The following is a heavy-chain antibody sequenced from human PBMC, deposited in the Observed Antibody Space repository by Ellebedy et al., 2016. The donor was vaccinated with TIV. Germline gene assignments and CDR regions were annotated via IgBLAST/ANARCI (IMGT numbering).Heavy chain of an antibody. D-gene: IGHD6-19*01. V-gene: IGHV1-2*02. Sequence: AASVKVSCKASGYTFTDYYIHWVRQAPGQGLEWMGWINPNSGGTNFAQKFQGRVTMTRDTSINAVYMELSRLRSDDTAVYYCARVHSSGWGDAFDIWGQGTMVTVSS. CDR1: GYTFTDYY. J-gene: IGHJ3*02. CDR2: INPNSGGT. CDR3: ARVHSSGWGDAFDI.